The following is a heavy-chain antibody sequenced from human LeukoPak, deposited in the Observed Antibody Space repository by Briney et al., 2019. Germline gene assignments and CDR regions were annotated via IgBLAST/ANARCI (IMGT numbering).Heavy chain of an antibody. CDR1: GYTFTSYG. Sequence: ASVKVSCKASGYTFTSYGISWVRQAPGQGLEWMGIINPSGGSTSYAQKFQGRVTMTRDTSTSTVYTELSSLRSEDTAVYYCARTPPLYYYDSVKASSDAFDIWGQGTMVTVSS. CDR2: INPSGGST. CDR3: ARTPPLYYYDSVKASSDAFDI. D-gene: IGHD3-22*01. J-gene: IGHJ3*02. V-gene: IGHV1-46*01.